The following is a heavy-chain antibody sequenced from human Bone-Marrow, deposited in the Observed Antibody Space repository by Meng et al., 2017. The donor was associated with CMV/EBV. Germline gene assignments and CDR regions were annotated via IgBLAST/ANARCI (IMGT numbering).Heavy chain of an antibody. CDR3: ARTAVYYDFWSGYYTRGSQGYGMDV. CDR2: IRSKANSYAT. Sequence: GGSLRLSCAASGFTFSGSAMHWVRQASGKGLEWVGRIRSKANSYATAYAASVKGRFTISRDDSKNTAYLQMNSLKTEDTAVYYCARTAVYYDFWSGYYTRGSQGYGMDVWGQGTTVTVSS. D-gene: IGHD3-3*01. J-gene: IGHJ6*02. V-gene: IGHV3-73*01. CDR1: GFTFSGSA.